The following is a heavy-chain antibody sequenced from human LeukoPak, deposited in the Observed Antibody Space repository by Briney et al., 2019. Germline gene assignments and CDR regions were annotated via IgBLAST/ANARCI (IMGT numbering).Heavy chain of an antibody. Sequence: PSETLSLTCTVSGGSISSSSYYWGWIRQPPGKGLEWIGSLYYSGNTYYNPSLKSRVTVSVDTSKNQFSLRLSSVTATDTAVYYCARSLVTAYDTFDIWAKGQWSPSLQ. CDR3: ARSLVTAYDTFDI. J-gene: IGHJ3*02. V-gene: IGHV4-39*01. CDR2: LYYSGNT. CDR1: GGSISSSSYY. D-gene: IGHD4-23*01.